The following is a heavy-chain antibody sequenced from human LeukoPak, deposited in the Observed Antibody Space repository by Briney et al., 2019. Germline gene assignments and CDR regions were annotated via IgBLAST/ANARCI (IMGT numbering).Heavy chain of an antibody. J-gene: IGHJ6*02. V-gene: IGHV1-69*13. D-gene: IGHD4-23*01. CDR2: IIPIFGTA. CDR3: AVEGYGGNSWSGFRYYYYYGMDV. CDR1: GGTFSSYA. Sequence: ASVKVSCKAPGGTFSSYAISWVRQAPGQGLEWMGGIIPIFGTANYAQKFQGRVTITADESTSTAYMELSSLRSEDTAVYYCAVEGYGGNSWSGFRYYYYYGMDVWGQGTTVTVSS.